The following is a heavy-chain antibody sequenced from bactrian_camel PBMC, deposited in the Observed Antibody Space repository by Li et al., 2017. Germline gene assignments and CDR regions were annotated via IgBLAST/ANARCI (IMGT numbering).Heavy chain of an antibody. CDR2: LDQYGFSH. J-gene: IGHJ4*01. Sequence: HVQLVESGGNSVQAGGSLRLSCEISGYTSGPYYIAWFKEREAVADLDQYGFSHYAQSVKGRFTISQDNAKNMVYLQVYSLKAEDTAMYYCAAGWSFGVGTLLRRHYNYWGQGTQVTVS. D-gene: IGHD3*01. CDR3: AAGWSFGVGTLLRRHYNY. CDR1: GYTSGPYY. V-gene: IGHV3S63*01.